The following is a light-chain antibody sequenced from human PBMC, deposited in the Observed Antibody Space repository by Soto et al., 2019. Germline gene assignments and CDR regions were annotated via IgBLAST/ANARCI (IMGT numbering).Light chain of an antibody. Sequence: EIVLTQSPDTLSLSPGERATLSCTASQSVTSGYSAWFQPKPGQAPRLLIYGESTRATGIPDRFSGGGSGTDFILTISRLEPEDFAVYYCQQYAASPISFGQGTRLEIK. CDR1: QSVTSGY. J-gene: IGKJ5*01. CDR2: GES. V-gene: IGKV3-20*01. CDR3: QQYAASPIS.